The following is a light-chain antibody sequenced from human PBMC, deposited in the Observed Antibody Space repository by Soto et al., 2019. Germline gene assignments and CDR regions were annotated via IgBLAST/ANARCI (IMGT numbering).Light chain of an antibody. J-gene: IGKJ1*01. CDR2: GAS. CDR3: QQYNSWWT. CDR1: QSFSSN. V-gene: IGKV3-15*01. Sequence: EIVMTQSPATLSVSPGERVNLSCRASQSFSSNLAWYKQKPGQAPRLLIYGASTRATGIPARFSGSGSGTEFTLTINSLQSEDFAVYYCQQYNSWWTFGQGTKVDIK.